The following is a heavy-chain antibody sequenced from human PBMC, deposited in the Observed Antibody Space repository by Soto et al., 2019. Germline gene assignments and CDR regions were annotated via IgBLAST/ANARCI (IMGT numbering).Heavy chain of an antibody. Sequence: EVQLLESGGGLVQPGGSLRLSCAASGFTFSSYAMSWVRQAPGKGLEWVSAISGSDGSTFYTDSVKGRFAISRDDSKNTLYLQMNSMRPEDTAVYYCASAGEGYFDSWGQGALVTVSS. CDR2: ISGSDGST. J-gene: IGHJ4*02. CDR1: GFTFSSYA. D-gene: IGHD6-13*01. CDR3: ASAGEGYFDS. V-gene: IGHV3-23*01.